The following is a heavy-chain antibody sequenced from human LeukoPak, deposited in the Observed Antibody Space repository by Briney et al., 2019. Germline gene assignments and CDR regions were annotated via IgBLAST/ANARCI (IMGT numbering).Heavy chain of an antibody. CDR3: ARARMFPMDV. J-gene: IGHJ6*03. D-gene: IGHD3-10*02. Sequence: SETLSLTCSVSGGSINSYYWRWIRQPPGKGLECIGYIHYTGSTNYNPSLKSRVTISVDTSKNQFSLKLSSVPAADTAVYYCARARMFPMDVWGKGTTVTVSS. V-gene: IGHV4-59*12. CDR2: IHYTGST. CDR1: GGSINSYY.